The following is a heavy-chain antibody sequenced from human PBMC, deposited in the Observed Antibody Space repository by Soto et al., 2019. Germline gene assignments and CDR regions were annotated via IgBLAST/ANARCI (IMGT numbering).Heavy chain of an antibody. CDR3: ARGPILDYGGYDFDI. J-gene: IGHJ3*02. Sequence: QLQLQESGSGLVKPSQTLSLTCAVSGGSISSGGYSWSCIRQPPGKGLEWIGYIYHSGSTYYNPSLKRRVTISVDRSKNQFSLKLSSVTAADTAVYYCARGPILDYGGYDFDIWGQGTMVTVSS. D-gene: IGHD4-17*01. CDR2: IYHSGST. V-gene: IGHV4-30-2*01. CDR1: GGSISSGGYS.